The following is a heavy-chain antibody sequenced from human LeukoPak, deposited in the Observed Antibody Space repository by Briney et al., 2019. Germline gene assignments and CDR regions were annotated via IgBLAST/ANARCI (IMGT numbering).Heavy chain of an antibody. CDR3: AVTARVAAADYFDY. J-gene: IGHJ4*02. Sequence: GTSVKVPCKASGFTFTSSAVQWVRQARGQRLEWIGWIVVGSGNTNYAQKFQERVTITRDMSTSTAYMELSSLRSEDTAVYYCAVTARVAAADYFDYWGQGTLVTVSS. D-gene: IGHD6-13*01. CDR1: GFTFTSSA. CDR2: IVVGSGNT. V-gene: IGHV1-58*01.